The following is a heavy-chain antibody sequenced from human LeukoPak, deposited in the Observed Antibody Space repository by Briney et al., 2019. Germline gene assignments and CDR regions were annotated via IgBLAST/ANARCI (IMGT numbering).Heavy chain of an antibody. J-gene: IGHJ4*02. CDR1: GDSINSLDL. CDR2: MCLSGTT. Sequence: PSGTLSLTCTVSGDSINSLDLWSWVRQPPGKGLEWIGEMCLSGTTHSNSSVKSRVTISIDKSKNQFFLNLSSVTAADTAVYYCAGLVGRYSSGLYYYYFDYWGQGTLVTVSS. V-gene: IGHV4-4*02. CDR3: AGLVGRYSSGLYYYYFDY. D-gene: IGHD3-22*01.